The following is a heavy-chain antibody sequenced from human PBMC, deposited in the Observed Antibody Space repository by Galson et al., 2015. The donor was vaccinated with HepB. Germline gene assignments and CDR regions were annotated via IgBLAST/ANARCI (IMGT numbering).Heavy chain of an antibody. J-gene: IGHJ6*02. CDR2: INHSGST. V-gene: IGHV4-34*01. D-gene: IGHD4/OR15-4a*01. CDR1: GGSFSGYY. Sequence: SETLSLTCAVYGGSFSGYYWSWIRQPPGKGLEWLGEINHSGSTNYNPSLKSRVTISVDTSKNQFSLKLSSVTAADTAVYYCARGSTMELLGLYYGMDVWGQGTTVTVSS. CDR3: ARGSTMELLGLYYGMDV.